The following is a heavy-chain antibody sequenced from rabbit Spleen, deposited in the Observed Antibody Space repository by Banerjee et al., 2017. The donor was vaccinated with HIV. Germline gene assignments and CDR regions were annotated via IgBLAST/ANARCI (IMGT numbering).Heavy chain of an antibody. J-gene: IGHJ4*01. CDR3: AKDFWTTTSYDNL. V-gene: IGHV1S43*01. D-gene: IGHD1-1*01. Sequence: QQQLEESGGGLVKPGGTLTLTCKASGIDFSTNYYMCWVRQAPRKGLELIACIWTASGATWYASWANGQVPISRSTSLNTVDLKMTSLPAADTATYFCAKDFWTTTSYDNLWGPGTLVTVS. CDR2: IWTASGAT. CDR1: GIDFSTNYY.